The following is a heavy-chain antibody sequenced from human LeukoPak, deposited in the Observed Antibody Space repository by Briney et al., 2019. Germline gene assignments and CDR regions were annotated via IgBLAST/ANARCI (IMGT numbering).Heavy chain of an antibody. CDR3: AKMGGSKGSGSPPKSFDY. CDR2: ISWNSGSI. J-gene: IGHJ4*02. D-gene: IGHD3-10*01. V-gene: IGHV3-9*01. CDR1: GFTFDDYA. Sequence: GGSLRLSCAASGFTFDDYAMHWVRQAPGKGLEWVSGISWNSGSIGYADSVKGRFTISRDNAKNSLYLQMNSLRAEDTALYYCAKMGGSKGSGSPPKSFDYWDQGTLVTVSS.